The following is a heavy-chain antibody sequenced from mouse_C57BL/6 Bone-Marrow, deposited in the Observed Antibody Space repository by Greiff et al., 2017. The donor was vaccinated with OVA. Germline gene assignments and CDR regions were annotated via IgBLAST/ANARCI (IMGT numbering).Heavy chain of an antibody. CDR3: ANCYESDGDYFGD. CDR1: GYTFTNYL. V-gene: IGHV1-64*01. D-gene: IGHD1-1*02. J-gene: IGHJ1*03. CDR2: IHPYSGGT. Sequence: QVQLQQSGAELVKPGASVKMSCKASGYTFTNYLIEWVKQRPGQGLEWIGMIHPYSGGTNYNEKFKGKATLTVDKSSSTAYMELSSLTSDDSAVYYCANCYESDGDYFGDWGKGTTVTVAA.